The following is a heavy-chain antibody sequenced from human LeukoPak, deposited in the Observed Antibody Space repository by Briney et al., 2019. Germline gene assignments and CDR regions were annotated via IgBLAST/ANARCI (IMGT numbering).Heavy chain of an antibody. CDR3: ARLTSDSSGCSN. J-gene: IGHJ4*02. CDR1: GSSISSSSYY. D-gene: IGHD6-19*01. V-gene: IGHV4-39*01. Sequence: SETLSLTCTVSGSSISSSSYYWGWIRQPPGKGLEWIGSIYYSGSTYYNPSLKSRVTISVDTSKNQFSLKLSSVTAADTAVYYCARLTSDSSGCSNWGQGTLVTVSS. CDR2: IYYSGST.